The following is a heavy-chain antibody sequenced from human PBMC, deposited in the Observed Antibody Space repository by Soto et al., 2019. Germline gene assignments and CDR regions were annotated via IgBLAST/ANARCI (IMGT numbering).Heavy chain of an antibody. J-gene: IGHJ4*02. D-gene: IGHD2-8*02. Sequence: QVQLVQSGGEVKKPGASVKVSCKASGYTFTGYGVSWVRQAPGQGLEWMGWISAYNGNTDYAQKRQGRVTMTTDTSTSTAYMELTSLRSDDTAVYYCARDKSGAVTSPGDYWGQGTLVTVSS. CDR3: ARDKSGAVTSPGDY. V-gene: IGHV1-18*01. CDR1: GYTFTGYG. CDR2: ISAYNGNT.